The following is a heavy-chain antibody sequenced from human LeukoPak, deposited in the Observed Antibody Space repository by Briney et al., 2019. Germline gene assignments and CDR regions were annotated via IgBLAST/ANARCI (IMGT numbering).Heavy chain of an antibody. CDR1: GGSFSGYY. D-gene: IGHD5-18*01. V-gene: IGHV4-34*01. CDR2: INHSGST. Sequence: PSETLSLTCAVYGGSFSGYYWSWIRQPPGKGLEWIGEINHSGSTNYNPSLKSRVTISVDTSKNQFSLKLSSVTAADTAVYYCARAPVVDTAMVDYWGQGTLVTVSS. CDR3: ARAPVVDTAMVDY. J-gene: IGHJ4*02.